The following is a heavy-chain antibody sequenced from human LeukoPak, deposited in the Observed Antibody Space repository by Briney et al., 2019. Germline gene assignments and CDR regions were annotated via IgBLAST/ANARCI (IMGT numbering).Heavy chain of an antibody. J-gene: IGHJ5*02. CDR3: ARDVIAAAGST. D-gene: IGHD6-13*01. V-gene: IGHV3-33*01. CDR2: IWYDGSNK. Sequence: GGSLRLSCAASGFTFSSYGMHWVRQAPGKGLEWVAVIWYDGSNKYYADSVKGRFTISRDNSKNTLYLQMNSLRAEDTAVYYCARDVIAAAGSTWGQGTLVTVSS. CDR1: GFTFSSYG.